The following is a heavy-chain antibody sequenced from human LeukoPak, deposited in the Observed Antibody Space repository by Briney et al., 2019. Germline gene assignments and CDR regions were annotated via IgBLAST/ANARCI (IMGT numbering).Heavy chain of an antibody. J-gene: IGHJ5*02. Sequence: PSETLSLTCAVYGGSFSGYYWSWIRQPPGKGLEWIGYIYYSGSTSYNPSLKSRVTISVDTSKNQFSLKVSSVTAADTAVYYCARGSWAGYGGNPVEFDPWGQGTLVTVSS. CDR1: GGSFSGYY. V-gene: IGHV4-59*01. CDR2: IYYSGST. CDR3: ARGSWAGYGGNPVEFDP. D-gene: IGHD4-23*01.